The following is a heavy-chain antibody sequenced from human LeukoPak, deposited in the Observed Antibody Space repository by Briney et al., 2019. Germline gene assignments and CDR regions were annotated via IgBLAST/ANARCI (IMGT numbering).Heavy chain of an antibody. CDR3: ARGLSDY. V-gene: IGHV3-21*01. J-gene: IGHJ4*02. Sequence: GGSLRLSCAASDFTFSTYGMNWVRQAPGTGLEWVSSISGSGSSIHYKESVRGRFTISRDNSRNSIYLQMNSLRAEDTAVYYCARGLSDYWGQGTLVTVSS. CDR2: ISGSGSSI. CDR1: DFTFSTYG.